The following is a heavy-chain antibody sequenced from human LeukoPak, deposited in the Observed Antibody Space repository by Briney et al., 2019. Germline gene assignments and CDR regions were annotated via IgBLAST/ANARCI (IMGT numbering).Heavy chain of an antibody. CDR3: ASCLRGYSGYIDY. D-gene: IGHD5-12*01. J-gene: IGHJ4*02. V-gene: IGHV3-7*03. CDR1: GFTFSSYW. Sequence: GGSLRLSCAASGFTFSSYWMSWVRQAPGKGLEWVANIKQDGSEKYYVDSVKGRFTISRDNAKNSLYLQMNSLRAEDTAVYYCASCLRGYSGYIDYWGQGTLVTVSS. CDR2: IKQDGSEK.